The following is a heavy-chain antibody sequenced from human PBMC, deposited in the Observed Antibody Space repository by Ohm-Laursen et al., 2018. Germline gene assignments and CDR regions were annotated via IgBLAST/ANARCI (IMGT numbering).Heavy chain of an antibody. CDR1: GYTLTELS. CDR3: AKEAPPRNYRSSFQM. CDR2: FDPEDGET. D-gene: IGHD6-13*01. J-gene: IGHJ4*02. V-gene: IGHV1-24*01. Sequence: SVKVSCKVSGYTLTELSMHWVRQAPGKGLEWMGGFDPEDGETIYAQKFQGRVTMTEDTSTDTAYMELSSLRTEDTAFYYCAKEAPPRNYRSSFQMWGQGTLVTVSS.